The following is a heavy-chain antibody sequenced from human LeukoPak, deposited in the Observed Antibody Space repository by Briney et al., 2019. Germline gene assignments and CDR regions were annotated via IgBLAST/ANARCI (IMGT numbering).Heavy chain of an antibody. D-gene: IGHD2-15*01. J-gene: IGHJ4*02. V-gene: IGHV3-30*02. CDR1: GFTFSNYD. CDR3: GGLAVFDY. Sequence: GGSLRLSCAASGFTFSNYDMHWARQAPGKGLEWVTFIRSDGSDKYYADSVKGRFTISRDNSRNTLHLQMNSLRPEDTAVYYCGGLAVFDYWGQGTLVTVSS. CDR2: IRSDGSDK.